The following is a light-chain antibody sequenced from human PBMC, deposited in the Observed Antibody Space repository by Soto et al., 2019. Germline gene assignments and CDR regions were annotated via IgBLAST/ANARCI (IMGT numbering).Light chain of an antibody. V-gene: IGKV1-27*01. Sequence: DIQMTQSPSSLTASVGDRVIISCRASQGFSNSLAWYQQKPGKVPTLLIYGASILQSGVPSRFSGSGSGTEFTLTISSLQPEDVATYYCQKYDSAPLAFGGGTKVEIK. CDR2: GAS. CDR3: QKYDSAPLA. CDR1: QGFSNS. J-gene: IGKJ4*01.